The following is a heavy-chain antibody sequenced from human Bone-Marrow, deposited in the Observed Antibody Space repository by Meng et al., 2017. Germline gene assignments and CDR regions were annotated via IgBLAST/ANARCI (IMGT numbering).Heavy chain of an antibody. J-gene: IGHJ4*02. Sequence: SGPTLAKPPQTLTLTCTVSGFSVSTSGVGVGWVRQPPGKALEWLALMFWNAEKRYSPSLGTRLTINKDTSKNQVVLTLTDIDPEDTATYFCVHKAAGMVGARFDYWGQGTLVTVSS. CDR2: MFWNAEK. CDR3: VHKAAGMVGARFDY. D-gene: IGHD3-3*01. V-gene: IGHV2-5*01. CDR1: GFSVSTSGVG.